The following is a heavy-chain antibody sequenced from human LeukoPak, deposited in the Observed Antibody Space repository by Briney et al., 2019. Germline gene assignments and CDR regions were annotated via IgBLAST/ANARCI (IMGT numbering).Heavy chain of an antibody. CDR2: IDPSDSYT. D-gene: IGHD1-14*01. J-gene: IGHJ6*02. Sequence: GESLKISCKGSGYSFTSYWISWVRQMPGKGLEWMGRIDPSDSYTNYSPSFQGHVTISADKSISTAYLQWSSLKASDTAMYYCAGDTGYHYGMDVWGQGTTVTVSS. V-gene: IGHV5-10-1*01. CDR1: GYSFTSYW. CDR3: AGDTGYHYGMDV.